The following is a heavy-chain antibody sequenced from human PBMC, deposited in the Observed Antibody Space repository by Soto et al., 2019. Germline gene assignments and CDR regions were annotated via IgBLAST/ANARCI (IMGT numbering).Heavy chain of an antibody. CDR1: GGTFSSYA. CDR2: IIPIFGTA. Sequence: QVQLVQSGAEVKKPGSSVKVSCKASGGTFSSYAISWVRQAPGQGLEWMGGIIPIFGTANYAQKLQGRVTITADESTSTAYMELSSLRSEDTAVYYCARDALSTVTNYYYYYGMDVWGQGTTVTVSS. V-gene: IGHV1-69*01. CDR3: ARDALSTVTNYYYYYGMDV. J-gene: IGHJ6*02. D-gene: IGHD4-4*01.